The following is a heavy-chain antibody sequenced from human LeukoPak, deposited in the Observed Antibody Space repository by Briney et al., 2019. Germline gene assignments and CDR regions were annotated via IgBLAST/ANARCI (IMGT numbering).Heavy chain of an antibody. CDR1: GLTFSRSG. CDR2: ISGGGDAT. V-gene: IGHV3-23*01. J-gene: IGHJ4*02. D-gene: IGHD1-26*01. Sequence: GGSLRLSCAVSGLTFSRSGISWLRQAPGKGPEWVSAISGGGDATYYADSVKGRFTISRDNSKNTLYLQMNSLRVDDTALYYFAQMQGYCVLGVQGTLVTVSS. CDR3: AQMQGYCVL.